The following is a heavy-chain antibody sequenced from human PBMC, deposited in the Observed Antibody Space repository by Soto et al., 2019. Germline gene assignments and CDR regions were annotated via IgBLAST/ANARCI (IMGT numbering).Heavy chain of an antibody. J-gene: IGHJ4*02. CDR1: GYTFTSYG. CDR2: ISAHNDNT. D-gene: IGHD6-6*01. V-gene: IGHV1-18*01. CDR3: ARGRDGDY. Sequence: QVHLVQSGAEVKKPGASVKVSCKCSGYTFTSYGITWVRQAPGQGLEWMGWISAHNDNTDYAQKLQGRVTVTRDTSTSTAYMELRSLRSDDTAVYYWARGRDGDYWGQGALVTVSS.